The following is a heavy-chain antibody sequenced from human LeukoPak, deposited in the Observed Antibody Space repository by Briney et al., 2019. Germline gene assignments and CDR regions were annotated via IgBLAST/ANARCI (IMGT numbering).Heavy chain of an antibody. D-gene: IGHD6-13*01. CDR1: GFTFSSYW. CDR3: ARVSSGSWWALDY. J-gene: IGHJ4*02. Sequence: GGSLRLSCAASGFTFSSYWMHWVRQAPGKGLVWVSRINTDGSSTSYADSVKGRFTISRDNAKNTLYLQMNSLRAEDTAVYYCARVSSGSWWALDYWGQGTLVTVSS. CDR2: INTDGSST. V-gene: IGHV3-74*01.